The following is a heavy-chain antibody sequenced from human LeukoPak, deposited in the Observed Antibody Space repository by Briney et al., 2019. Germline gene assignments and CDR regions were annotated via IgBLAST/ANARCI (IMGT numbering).Heavy chain of an antibody. J-gene: IGHJ3*02. D-gene: IGHD3-22*01. CDR2: IYTSGST. Sequence: SETLSLTCTVSGGSISSGSYYWSWIRQPAGKGLEWIGRIYTSGSTNYNPSLKSRVTISVDTSKNQFSLKLSSVTAADTAVYYCARGFDSSVAGAFDIWGQGTMVTVSS. V-gene: IGHV4-61*02. CDR1: GGSISSGSYY. CDR3: ARGFDSSVAGAFDI.